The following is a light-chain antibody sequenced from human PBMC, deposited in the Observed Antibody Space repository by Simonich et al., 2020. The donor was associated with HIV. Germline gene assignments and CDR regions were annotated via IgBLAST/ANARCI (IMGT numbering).Light chain of an antibody. J-gene: IGLJ2*01. CDR2: EDS. V-gene: IGLV3-10*01. CDR1: ALPKKS. CDR3: YSTDSSDNSV. Sequence: SYELTQPPSVSVSPGQTARNTCSGDALPKKSASWYQQRSGQAPFLVIYEDSKRPSGIPERFSGSSSGTMATLTIRGAQVEDEADYYCYSTDSSDNSVFGGGTKLTVL.